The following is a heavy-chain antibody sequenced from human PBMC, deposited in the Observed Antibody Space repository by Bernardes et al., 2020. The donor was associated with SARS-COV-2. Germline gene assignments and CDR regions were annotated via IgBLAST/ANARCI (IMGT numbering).Heavy chain of an antibody. CDR2: ISSGGST. D-gene: IGHD3-22*01. CDR3: ALTTYFYDTSGYFY. CDR1: GFTVSTNS. V-gene: IGHV3-53*04. J-gene: IGHJ4*02. Sequence: LRLSCSASGFTVSTNSMSWVRQAPGMGLEWVSVISSGGSTYYADSVKGRFTISRHNSKNTLYLQMNSLRAEDTAVYYCALTTYFYDTSGYFYWGQGTLVTVSS.